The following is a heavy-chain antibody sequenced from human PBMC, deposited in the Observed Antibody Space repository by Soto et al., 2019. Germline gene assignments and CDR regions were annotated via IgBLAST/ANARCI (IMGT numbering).Heavy chain of an antibody. CDR2: IFYSGNT. D-gene: IGHD3-10*01. Sequence: SETLSLTCTVSDGSISYYYWSWIRQPPGKGLEWIGYIFYSGNTTYNTSLKSRVTISIDMSENQFSLKLTSMTTENTAVYYCATTYGGYFAFWGQGTLVTVSS. CDR3: ATTYGGYFAF. CDR1: DGSISYYY. J-gene: IGHJ4*02. V-gene: IGHV4-59*01.